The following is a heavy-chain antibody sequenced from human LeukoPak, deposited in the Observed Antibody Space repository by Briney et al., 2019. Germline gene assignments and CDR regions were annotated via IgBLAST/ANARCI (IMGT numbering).Heavy chain of an antibody. CDR2: IYTSGST. J-gene: IGHJ5*02. CDR3: AREEYSSSSPWFDP. CDR1: GGSISSGSYY. Sequence: SQTLSLTCTVSGGSISSGSYYWSWIRQPAGKGLEWIGRIYTSGSTNYNPSLKSRVTISVDTSKNQFSLKLSSVTAADTAVYYCAREEYSSSSPWFDPWGQGTLVTVSS. V-gene: IGHV4-61*02. D-gene: IGHD6-6*01.